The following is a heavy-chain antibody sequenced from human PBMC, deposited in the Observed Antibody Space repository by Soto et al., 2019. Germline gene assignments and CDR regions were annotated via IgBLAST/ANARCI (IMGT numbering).Heavy chain of an antibody. Sequence: PGGSLRLSCAASGFTFSDYYMSWIRQAPGKGLEWVSYISSSGSTIYYADSVKGRFTISRDNTKNSLYLQMNSLRAEDTAVYYCARYSSSWGIHYYYGMDVWGQGTTVTVSS. CDR2: ISSSGSTI. CDR3: ARYSSSWGIHYYYGMDV. J-gene: IGHJ6*02. D-gene: IGHD6-13*01. V-gene: IGHV3-11*01. CDR1: GFTFSDYY.